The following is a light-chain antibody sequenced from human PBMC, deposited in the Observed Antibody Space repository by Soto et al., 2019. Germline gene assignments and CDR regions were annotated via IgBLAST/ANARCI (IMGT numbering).Light chain of an antibody. J-gene: IGKJ4*01. CDR3: HHYVSLVLT. CDR2: GAS. Sequence: EIVLAQSPGTLSLSPGERATLSCRASQSVSSSYLAWYQQKPGQAPRLLIYGASSRATGIPDRFSGSGSATDFTLTISRLEPEDFAVYYCHHYVSLVLTFGGGTKVEIK. CDR1: QSVSSSY. V-gene: IGKV3-20*01.